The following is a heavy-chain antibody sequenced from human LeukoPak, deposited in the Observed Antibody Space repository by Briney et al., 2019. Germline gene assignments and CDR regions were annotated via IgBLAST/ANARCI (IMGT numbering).Heavy chain of an antibody. V-gene: IGHV3-30-3*01. D-gene: IGHD2-8*01. CDR2: ISYDGCNK. Sequence: PGGSARLSCAASGFTFSSYGMHWVRQAPGKGLEWVAVISYDGCNKYYADSVKGRFTISRDNSKNTLYLQMNSLRAEDTAVYYCARELMGGPMAGDAFDIWGQGT. CDR1: GFTFSSYG. J-gene: IGHJ3*02. CDR3: ARELMGGPMAGDAFDI.